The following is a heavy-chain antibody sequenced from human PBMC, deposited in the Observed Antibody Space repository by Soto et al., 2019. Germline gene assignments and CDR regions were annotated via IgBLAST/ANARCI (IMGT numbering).Heavy chain of an antibody. V-gene: IGHV4-39*01. D-gene: IGHD3-16*01. J-gene: IGHJ5*02. CDR2: IYYSGTT. Sequence: SVPMCLTWTVSGGSIIGSTYYRGWIHQPPGKGLEWIGSIYYSGTTYYNPSLRSRVTISVDTSKNQFSLKLTSVTAADTAVYYCATRLLRLFNWFDPWGQGALVTVSS. CDR3: ATRLLRLFNWFDP. CDR1: GGSIIGSTYY.